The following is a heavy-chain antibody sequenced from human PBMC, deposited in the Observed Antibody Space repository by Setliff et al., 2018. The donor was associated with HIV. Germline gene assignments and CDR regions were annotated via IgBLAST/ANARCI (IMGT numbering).Heavy chain of an antibody. CDR3: TPHPVAVGATAPYFDY. D-gene: IGHD1-26*01. Sequence: PGGSLRLSCAASGFTFSNYRMNWVRQAPGRGLEWVSYISSSSDTIYYADSVKGRFAISRDNAKNSLYLQMSSLKTDDTAVYYCTPHPVAVGATAPYFDYWGQGTLVTVSS. V-gene: IGHV3-48*01. CDR1: GFTFSNYR. J-gene: IGHJ4*02. CDR2: ISSSSDTI.